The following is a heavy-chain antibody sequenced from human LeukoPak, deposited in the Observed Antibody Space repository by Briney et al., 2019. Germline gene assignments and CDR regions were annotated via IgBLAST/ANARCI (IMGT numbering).Heavy chain of an antibody. CDR2: INPSGGST. CDR3: ARGGYSYGYYYYGMDV. Sequence: ASVKVSCKASGYTFTSYYMHWERQAPGQGLEWMGIINPSGGSTSYAQKFQGRVTMTRDTSTSTVYMELSSLRSEDTAVYYCARGGYSYGYYYYGMDVWGQGTTVTVSS. D-gene: IGHD5-18*01. J-gene: IGHJ6*02. CDR1: GYTFTSYY. V-gene: IGHV1-46*01.